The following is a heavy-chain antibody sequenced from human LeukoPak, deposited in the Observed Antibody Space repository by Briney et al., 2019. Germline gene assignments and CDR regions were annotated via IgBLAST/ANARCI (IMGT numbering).Heavy chain of an antibody. CDR2: INQDGTEE. D-gene: IGHD6-19*01. V-gene: IGHV3-7*01. CDR3: ATTHSSGGWYSFDY. J-gene: IGHJ4*02. Sequence: GGSLRLSCGASGFTFTNYGMHWVRQAPGQGLEHVANINQDGTEEYYVDSVKGRFTISRDNAKNSLYLQMNSLRAEDTAIYYCATTHSSGGWYSFDYWGQGTLVTVSS. CDR1: GFTFTNYG.